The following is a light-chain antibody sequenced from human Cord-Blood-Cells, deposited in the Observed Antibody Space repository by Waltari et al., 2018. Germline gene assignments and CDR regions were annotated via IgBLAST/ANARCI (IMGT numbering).Light chain of an antibody. CDR3: QQYNNWPLT. CDR1: QSVSSN. V-gene: IGKV3-15*01. Sequence: EIVMTQPPATLPVSPRERATLSCRASQSVSSNLAWYQQKPGQAPRLLIYGASTRATGIPARFSGSGSGTEFTLTISSLQSEDFAFYYCQQYNNWPLTFGGGTKVEIK. J-gene: IGKJ4*01. CDR2: GAS.